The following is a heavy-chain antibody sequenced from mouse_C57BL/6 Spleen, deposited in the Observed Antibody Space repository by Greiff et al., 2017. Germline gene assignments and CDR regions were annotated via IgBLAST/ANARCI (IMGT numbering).Heavy chain of an antibody. J-gene: IGHJ4*01. CDR1: GFTFSDYG. CDR2: ISNLAYSI. CDR3: ARRGNWDAMDY. Sequence: EVKLMESGGGLVQPGGSLKLSCAASGFTFSDYGMAWVRQAPRKGPEWVAFISNLAYSIYYADTVTGRFTISRENAKNTLYLEMSSLRSEDTAMYYCARRGNWDAMDYWGQGTSVTVSS. D-gene: IGHD4-1*01. V-gene: IGHV5-15*01.